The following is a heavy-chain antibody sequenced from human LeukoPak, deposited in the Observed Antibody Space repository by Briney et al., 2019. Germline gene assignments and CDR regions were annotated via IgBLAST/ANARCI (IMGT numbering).Heavy chain of an antibody. J-gene: IGHJ4*02. Sequence: PPGGSLRLSCAASGFTVSSNYMSWVRQAPGKGLEWVSVIYSGGSTYYADSVKGRFTISIDNSKNTLYLQMNSLRAEDTAVYYCARSLGSKLATIGYWGQGTLVTVSS. CDR3: ARSLGSKLATIGY. CDR2: IYSGGST. V-gene: IGHV3-66*02. D-gene: IGHD5-12*01. CDR1: GFTVSSNY.